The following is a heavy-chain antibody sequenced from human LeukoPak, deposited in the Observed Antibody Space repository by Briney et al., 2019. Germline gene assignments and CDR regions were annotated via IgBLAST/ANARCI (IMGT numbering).Heavy chain of an antibody. J-gene: IGHJ4*02. CDR1: GFTFTTYG. CDR2: IIPIFGTA. CDR3: ATPTSTMVRGVFDFDY. D-gene: IGHD3-10*01. Sequence: GASVKVSCKASGFTFTTYGISWVRQAPGQGLEWMGGIIPIFGTANYAQKFQGRVTITADESTSTAYMELSSLRSEDTAVYYCATPTSTMVRGVFDFDYWGQGTLVTVSS. V-gene: IGHV1-69*13.